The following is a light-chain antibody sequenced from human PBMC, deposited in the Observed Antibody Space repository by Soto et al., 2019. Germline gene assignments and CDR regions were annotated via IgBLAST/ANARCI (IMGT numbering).Light chain of an antibody. J-gene: IGKJ3*01. V-gene: IGKV1-9*01. CDR1: QDVSRY. CDR2: AAS. Sequence: DIQLTQSPSFLSASVGDRVTITCRASQDVSRYLAWYQQKPGKAPNLLIYAASTLRSGVPSRFSGSGSETEFTLTISSLQPEDFANYSCHPLISSVFAFGPGTKVAIK. CDR3: HPLISSVFA.